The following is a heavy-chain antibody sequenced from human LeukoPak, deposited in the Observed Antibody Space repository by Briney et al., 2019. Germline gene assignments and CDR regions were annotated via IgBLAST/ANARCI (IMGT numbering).Heavy chain of an antibody. CDR2: IYYSGST. V-gene: IGHV4-39*01. CDR3: ARLLSSDWYKGAFDI. CDR1: GGSISSSGYY. Sequence: SETLSLTCAVSGGSISSSGYYWGWIRRPPGKGLEWIGSIYYSGSTYYNPSLRSRVTFSVDTSKNQFSLKLSSVTAADTAVYYCARLLSSDWYKGAFDIWGQGTMVTVSS. D-gene: IGHD6-19*01. J-gene: IGHJ3*02.